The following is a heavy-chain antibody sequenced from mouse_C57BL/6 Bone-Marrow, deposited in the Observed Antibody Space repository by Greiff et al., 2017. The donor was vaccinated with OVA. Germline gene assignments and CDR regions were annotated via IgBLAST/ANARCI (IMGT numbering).Heavy chain of an antibody. D-gene: IGHD2-5*01. CDR3: ARNSNYVLDY. V-gene: IGHV1-59*01. Sequence: VQLQQPGPELVRPGTSVKLSCKASGYTFTSYWMHWVKQRPGQGLEWIGVIDPSDSYTNYNQKFKGKATLTVDTSSSTAYMQLSSLTSEDSAVYYCARNSNYVLDYWGQGTTLTVSS. CDR2: IDPSDSYT. CDR1: GYTFTSYW. J-gene: IGHJ2*01.